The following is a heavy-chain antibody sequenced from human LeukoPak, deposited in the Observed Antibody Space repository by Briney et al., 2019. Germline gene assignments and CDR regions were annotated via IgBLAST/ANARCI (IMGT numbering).Heavy chain of an antibody. J-gene: IGHJ6*02. D-gene: IGHD5-18*01. CDR1: GYTFTSYY. Sequence: ASVKVSCKASGYTFTSYYMHWVRRAPGQGLEWMGWINTNTGNPTYAQGFTGRFVFSLDTSVSTAYLQISSLKAEDTAVYYCARVSAINYSYYYYYGMDVWGQGTTVTVSS. CDR3: ARVSAINYSYYYYYGMDV. V-gene: IGHV7-4-1*02. CDR2: INTNTGNP.